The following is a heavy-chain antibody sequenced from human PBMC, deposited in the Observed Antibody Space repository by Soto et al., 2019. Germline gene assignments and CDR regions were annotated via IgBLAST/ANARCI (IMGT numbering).Heavy chain of an antibody. Sequence: GGSLRLSCAASGFTFSNYWMSWVRQAPGKGLEWVASIKQDGSEKYYVDSVKGRFTISRDNAKNSLYLQMNSLRAEDTAVYYCARGSSWYELDYWGQGTLVTVSS. CDR1: GFTFSNYW. V-gene: IGHV3-7*04. CDR2: IKQDGSEK. CDR3: ARGSSWYELDY. D-gene: IGHD6-13*01. J-gene: IGHJ4*02.